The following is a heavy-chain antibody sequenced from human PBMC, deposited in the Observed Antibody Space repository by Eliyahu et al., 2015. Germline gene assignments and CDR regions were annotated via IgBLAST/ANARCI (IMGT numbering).Heavy chain of an antibody. V-gene: IGHV4-39*01. D-gene: IGHD5-12*01. J-gene: IGHJ4*02. CDR2: IYYSGST. CDR1: GGSISSSSYY. CDR3: ARREVATRFLLYYFDY. Sequence: QLQLQESGPGLVKPSETLSLTCTVSGGSISSSSYYWGWIRQPPGKGLEWIGSIYYSGSTYYNPSLKSRVTISVDTSKNQFSLKLSSVTAADTAVYYCARREVATRFLLYYFDYWGQGTLVTVSS.